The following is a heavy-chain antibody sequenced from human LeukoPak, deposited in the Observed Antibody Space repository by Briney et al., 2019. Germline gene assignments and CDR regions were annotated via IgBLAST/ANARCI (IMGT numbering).Heavy chain of an antibody. V-gene: IGHV4-38-2*02. CDR3: AREGEYSYGYYYYYYMDV. J-gene: IGHJ6*03. D-gene: IGHD5-18*01. CDR1: GYSISSGYY. Sequence: SETLSLTCAVSGYSISSGYYWGWIRQPPGKGLEWIGSIYHSGSTYYNPSLKSRVTISVDTSKNQFSLKLGSVTAADTAVYYCAREGEYSYGYYYYYYMDVWGKGTTVTVSS. CDR2: IYHSGST.